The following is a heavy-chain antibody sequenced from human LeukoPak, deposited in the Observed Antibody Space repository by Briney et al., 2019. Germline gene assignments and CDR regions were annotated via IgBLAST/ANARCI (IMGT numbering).Heavy chain of an antibody. D-gene: IGHD3-10*02. CDR2: IRNDGSNK. J-gene: IGHJ6*04. CDR3: AELGITMIGGV. V-gene: IGHV3-30*02. CDR1: GFTFGSYG. Sequence: GGSLRLSCAASGFTFGSYGMHWVRQAPGKGLEWVTFIRNDGSNKYYADSVKGRFTISRDNAKNSLYLQMNSLRAEDTAVYYCAELGITMIGGVWGKGTTVTISS.